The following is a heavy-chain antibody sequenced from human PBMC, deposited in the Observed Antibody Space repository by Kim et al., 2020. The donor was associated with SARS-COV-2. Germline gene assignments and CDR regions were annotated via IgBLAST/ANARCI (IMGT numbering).Heavy chain of an antibody. CDR2: TT. J-gene: IGHJ4*02. CDR3: ARSPSGPEGY. V-gene: IGHV3-74*01. Sequence: TTAYAESGKGRFAVSRDNAKNTLYLQMNSLRAEDTAVYFCARSPSGPEGYWGQGTLVTVSS.